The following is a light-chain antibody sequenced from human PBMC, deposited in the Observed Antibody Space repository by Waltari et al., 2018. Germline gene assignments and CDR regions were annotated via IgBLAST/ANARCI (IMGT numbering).Light chain of an antibody. V-gene: IGLV4-69*01. CDR1: SEHSAYA. CDR2: IDGGGGR. Sequence: QLAVTQSPSASASLGAPAKLTCTLSSEHSAYAIAWLPHQPEKGPRFLMKIDGGGGRTKGDGIPDRFSGFSSGAERYLTIPSLQYEDEAAYYCQTWDPDTVVFGGGTKLTV. CDR3: QTWDPDTVV. J-gene: IGLJ2*01.